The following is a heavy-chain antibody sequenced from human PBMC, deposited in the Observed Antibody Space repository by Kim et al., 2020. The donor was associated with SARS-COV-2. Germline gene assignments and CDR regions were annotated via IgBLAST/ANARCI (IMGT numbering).Heavy chain of an antibody. CDR3: ARESVNYDYVWETYLLY. J-gene: IGHJ4*02. V-gene: IGHV3-33*05. D-gene: IGHD3-16*02. CDR2: ISHDGRNK. Sequence: GGSLRLSCEASGFVFGSYGMQWVRQAPGKGLEWVALISHDGRNKDYADSVKGRFTISRDNSKKTVNLEINSLRVEDTAVYYCARESVNYDYVWETYLLYWGQGTPVTASS. CDR1: GFVFGSYG.